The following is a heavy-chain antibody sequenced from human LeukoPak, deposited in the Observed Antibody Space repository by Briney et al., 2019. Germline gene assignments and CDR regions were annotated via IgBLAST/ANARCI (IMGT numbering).Heavy chain of an antibody. CDR3: ATDIAAAGSLDY. V-gene: IGHV1-24*01. CDR1: GHTLTELS. CDR2: FDPEDGET. J-gene: IGHJ4*02. D-gene: IGHD6-13*01. Sequence: ASVKVSCKVSGHTLTELSMHWVRQAPGKGLEWMGGFDPEDGETIYAQKFQGRVTMTEDTSTDTAYMELSSLRSEDTAVYYCATDIAAAGSLDYWGQGTLVTVSS.